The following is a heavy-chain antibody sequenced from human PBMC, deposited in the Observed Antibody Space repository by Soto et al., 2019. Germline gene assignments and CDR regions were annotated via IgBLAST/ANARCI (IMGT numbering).Heavy chain of an antibody. V-gene: IGHV3-21*01. CDR3: ARLDVAMIKYYYYYMDV. CDR2: ISSSSSYI. CDR1: GFTFSSYS. J-gene: IGHJ6*03. Sequence: EVQLVESGGGLVKPGGSLRLSCAASGFTFSSYSMNWVRQAPGKGLEWVSSISSSSSYIYYADSVKGRFTISRDNAKNSLYLQMNSLRAEDTAVYYCARLDVAMIKYYYYYMDVWGKGTTVTVSS. D-gene: IGHD5-12*01.